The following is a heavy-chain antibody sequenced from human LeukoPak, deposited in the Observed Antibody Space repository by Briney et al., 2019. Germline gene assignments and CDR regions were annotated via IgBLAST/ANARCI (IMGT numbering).Heavy chain of an antibody. CDR2: ISGSGGST. CDR1: GFTFSSYG. J-gene: IGHJ3*02. D-gene: IGHD3-22*01. V-gene: IGHV3-23*01. Sequence: GGSLRLSCAASGFTFSSYGMSWVRQAPGKGLEWVSAISGSGGSTYYADSVKGRFTISRDNSKNTLYLQMNSLRAEDTAVYYCARDGEDYYDSSGRIDIWGQGTMVTVSS. CDR3: ARDGEDYYDSSGRIDI.